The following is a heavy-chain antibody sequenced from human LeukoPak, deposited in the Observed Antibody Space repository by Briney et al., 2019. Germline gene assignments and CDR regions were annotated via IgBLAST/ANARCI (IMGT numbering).Heavy chain of an antibody. Sequence: GSSVKVSCKASGDTFSRYAISWVRQAPGQGLEWMGGIIPLFGTADYAQKFQGRVTITADKSTSTAYMELSSLRSEDTAVYYCARDTTMVSFDDWGQGTLVTVSP. V-gene: IGHV1-69*06. J-gene: IGHJ4*02. CDR2: IIPLFGTA. CDR3: ARDTTMVSFDD. CDR1: GDTFSRYA. D-gene: IGHD5-18*01.